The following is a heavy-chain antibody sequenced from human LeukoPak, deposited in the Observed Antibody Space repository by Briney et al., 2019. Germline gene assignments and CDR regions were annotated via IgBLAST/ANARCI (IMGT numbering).Heavy chain of an antibody. J-gene: IGHJ4*02. CDR2: ISGSRGST. CDR3: AKDQANTAMVFDY. V-gene: IGHV3-23*01. Sequence: TAGSLRLSCSPSGFTFSSYVISWVRQAAPKGLHGVSAISGSRGSTYYADSVKGRFTISRDNSKNTLYLQMNSLRAEDTAVYYCAKDQANTAMVFDYWGQGTLVTVSS. CDR1: GFTFSSYV. D-gene: IGHD5-18*01.